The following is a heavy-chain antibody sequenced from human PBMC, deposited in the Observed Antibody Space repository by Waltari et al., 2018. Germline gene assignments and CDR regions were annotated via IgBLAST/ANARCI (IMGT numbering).Heavy chain of an antibody. D-gene: IGHD3-10*01. CDR3: ARGGGRGGSFSFHMDV. CDR1: GGTFGSYA. V-gene: IGHV1-69*12. Sequence: QVQLVQSGAEVKKPGSSVKVSCKASGGTFGSYAISWVRQAPGQGLEWMGGFIPMLARPNSPQNFQDRVKITAEDSTSIAYMGLSGLGFDDTAVYFCARGGGRGGSFSFHMDVWGKGTTVTISS. J-gene: IGHJ6*03. CDR2: FIPMLARP.